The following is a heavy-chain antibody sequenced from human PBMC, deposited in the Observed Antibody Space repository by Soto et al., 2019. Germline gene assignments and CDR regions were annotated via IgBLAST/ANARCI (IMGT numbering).Heavy chain of an antibody. J-gene: IGHJ4*02. CDR1: GGTFSSYA. D-gene: IGHD6-13*01. V-gene: IGHV1-69*01. CDR2: IIPIFGTA. Sequence: QVQLVQSGAEVKKPGSSVKVSCQASGGTFSSYAISWVRQAPGQGLEWMGGIIPIFGTANYAQKFQVRVTITADESTSTAYMVLSSLRSEDTAVYYCARDAPPYSSPTWGFDYWGQGTLVTVSS. CDR3: ARDAPPYSSPTWGFDY.